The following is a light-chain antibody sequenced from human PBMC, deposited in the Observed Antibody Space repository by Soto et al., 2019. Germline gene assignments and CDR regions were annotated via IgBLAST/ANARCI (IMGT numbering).Light chain of an antibody. CDR1: QGINTF. CDR3: HYLTTCPF. Sequence: DIQLTQSPSFLSASVGDRVTITCRASQGINTFLAWYQQRPGTAPKFLIYGASTLQRGVPSRFRGSGSGTEFALTISFLKPEDFATYYCHYLTTCPFFGPGTKVDIK. CDR2: GAS. V-gene: IGKV1-9*01. J-gene: IGKJ3*01.